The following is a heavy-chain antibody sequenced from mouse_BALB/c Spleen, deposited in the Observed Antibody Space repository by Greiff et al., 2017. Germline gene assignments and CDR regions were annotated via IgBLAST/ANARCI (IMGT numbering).Heavy chain of an antibody. CDR3: ARLTGTKAMDY. V-gene: IGHV5-12-1*01. CDR2: ISSGSSTI. CDR1: GFAFSSYD. J-gene: IGHJ4*01. Sequence: EVQLVESGGGLVKPGGSLKLSCAASGFAFSSYDMSWVRQTPEKRLEWVAYISSGSSTIYYADTVKGRFTISRDNPKNTLFLQMTSLRSEDTAMYYCARLTGTKAMDYWGQGTSVTVSS. D-gene: IGHD4-1*01.